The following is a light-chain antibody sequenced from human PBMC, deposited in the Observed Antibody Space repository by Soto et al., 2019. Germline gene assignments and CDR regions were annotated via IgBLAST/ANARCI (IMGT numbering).Light chain of an antibody. V-gene: IGKV3-20*01. CDR2: GAS. CDR3: QHYGGAPHT. J-gene: IGKJ4*01. CDR1: QSVSSGY. Sequence: EIVLTQSPGTLSLSPGDRATLSCWASQSVSSGYLAWYQQKPGQAPWLLIYGASSRAADIPDRFSGGGSGTDFTLTISRLEPEDFAVYYCQHYGGAPHTFGGRTKVEIK.